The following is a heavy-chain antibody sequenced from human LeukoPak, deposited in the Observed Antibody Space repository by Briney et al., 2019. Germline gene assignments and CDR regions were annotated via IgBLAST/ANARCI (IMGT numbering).Heavy chain of an antibody. D-gene: IGHD3-10*01. CDR2: ISSSSGTI. CDR3: AYYLSQDAFDI. CDR1: GFTLSSYS. V-gene: IGHV3-48*01. Sequence: GGSLRLSCAASGFTLSSYSMNWVRQAPGKGLEWVSYISSSSGTIYYADSVKGRFTISRDNAKNSLYLQMNSLRAEDTAVYYCAYYLSQDAFDIWGQGTMVTVSS. J-gene: IGHJ3*02.